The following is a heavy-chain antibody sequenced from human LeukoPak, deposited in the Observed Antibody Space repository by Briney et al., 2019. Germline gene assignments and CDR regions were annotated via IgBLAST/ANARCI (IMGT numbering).Heavy chain of an antibody. Sequence: PGGSLRLSCTTSGFSFSRYSMNWVRQAPGKGLEWLSHITSTSETIYYADSVKGRFTISRDNAKNSVYLQMNSLRVEDTAVYYCASFPREIRPTWGQGTLVTVSS. CDR3: ASFPREIRPT. J-gene: IGHJ4*02. CDR1: GFSFSRYS. V-gene: IGHV3-48*01. CDR2: ITSTSETI. D-gene: IGHD1-26*01.